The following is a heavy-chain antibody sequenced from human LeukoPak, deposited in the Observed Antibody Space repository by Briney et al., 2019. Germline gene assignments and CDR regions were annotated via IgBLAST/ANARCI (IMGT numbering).Heavy chain of an antibody. Sequence: GGSLRLSCAASGFTLKTYSMNWIRQAPGKGLEWVSYISSSSSYIYYADSVKGRFTIPRDNAKNSPYLQMNSLRAEDTAVYYCARDGDGSGSYFNYWGQGTLVTVSS. V-gene: IGHV3-21*05. J-gene: IGHJ4*02. CDR2: ISSSSSYI. CDR1: GFTLKTYS. D-gene: IGHD3-10*01. CDR3: ARDGDGSGSYFNY.